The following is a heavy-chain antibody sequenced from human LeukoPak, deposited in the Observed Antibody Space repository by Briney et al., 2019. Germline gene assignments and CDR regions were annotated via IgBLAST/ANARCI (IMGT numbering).Heavy chain of an antibody. CDR3: ARAVLGDSSGYYDY. CDR2: IRYDGSNK. CDR1: GFTFSSYG. V-gene: IGHV3-33*01. Sequence: GGSLRLSCAASGFTFSSYGMHWVRQAPGKGLEWVAVIRYDGSNKYYADSVKGRFTISRDNSKNTLYLQMNSLRAEDTAVYYCARAVLGDSSGYYDYWGQGTLVTVSS. D-gene: IGHD3-22*01. J-gene: IGHJ4*02.